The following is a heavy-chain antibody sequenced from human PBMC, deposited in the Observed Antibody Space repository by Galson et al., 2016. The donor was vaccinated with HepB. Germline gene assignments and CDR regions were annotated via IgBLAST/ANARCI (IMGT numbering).Heavy chain of an antibody. CDR3: ARDPSYYSGMDV. CDR2: ITNIGGNT. CDR1: GFTFGNYV. J-gene: IGHJ6*02. V-gene: IGHV3-23*01. Sequence: SLRLSCAASGFTFGNYVMSWVRQAPGKGLEWVSSITNIGGNTYYADSVKGRFTISRDNSKNTLYLQMSSLRAEDTALYYCARDPSYYSGMDVWGQGTTVTVSS.